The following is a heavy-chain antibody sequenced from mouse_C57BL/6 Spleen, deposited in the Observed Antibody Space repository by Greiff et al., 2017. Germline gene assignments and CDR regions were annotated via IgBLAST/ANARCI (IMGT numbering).Heavy chain of an antibody. Sequence: EVKLMESGPELVKPGASVKMSCKASGYTFTDYNMHWVKQSHGKSLEWIGYINPNNGGTSYNQKFKGKATLTVNKSSSTAYMELRSLTSEDSAVYYCARWKIYYGYYYFDYWGQGTTLTVSS. CDR2: INPNNGGT. V-gene: IGHV1-22*01. CDR1: GYTFTDYN. D-gene: IGHD2-2*01. CDR3: ARWKIYYGYYYFDY. J-gene: IGHJ2*01.